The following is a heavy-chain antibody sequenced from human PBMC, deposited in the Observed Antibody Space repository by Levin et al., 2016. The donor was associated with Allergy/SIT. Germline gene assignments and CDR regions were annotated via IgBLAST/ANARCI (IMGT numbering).Heavy chain of an antibody. D-gene: IGHD3/OR15-3a*01. CDR1: GFIFRDSD. Sequence: GGSLRLSCAASGFIFRDSDIHWVRQASGIGLEWIGRIRREGYDYAPAYAESMKGRITIFRDDLKNTAYLQLNRLKTEDTAIYYCASRQAYNIYNYWTYWGQGTVVTVSS. CDR2: IRREGYDYAP. J-gene: IGHJ1*01. V-gene: IGHV3-73*01. CDR3: ASRQAYNIYNYWTY.